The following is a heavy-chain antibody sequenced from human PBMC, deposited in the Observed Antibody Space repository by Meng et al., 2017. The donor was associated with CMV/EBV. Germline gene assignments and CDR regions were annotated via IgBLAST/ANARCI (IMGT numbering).Heavy chain of an antibody. CDR3: ARERVRNFVVAPGASRTVAPAGMDV. Sequence: GESLKISCAVSGFTFRSYWMHWVRQAPGKGLVWVSRIESDGRITTYADSVKGRFIISRDNAKNTLYLQMNSLKAEDTAVYYCARERVRNFVVAPGASRTVAPAGMDVWGQGTAVTVSS. CDR1: GFTFRSYW. CDR2: IESDGRIT. V-gene: IGHV3-74*03. D-gene: IGHD2-2*01. J-gene: IGHJ6*02.